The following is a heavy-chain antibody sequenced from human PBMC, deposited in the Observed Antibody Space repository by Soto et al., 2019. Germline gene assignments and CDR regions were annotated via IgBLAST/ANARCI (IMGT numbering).Heavy chain of an antibody. CDR1: GFTFSTYA. J-gene: IGHJ4*02. D-gene: IGHD3-10*01. CDR2: IGGSGAPT. V-gene: IGHV3-23*01. Sequence: EVQLLESGGGLVQPGGSLRLSCAASGFTFSTYAMTWVRQAPGKGLEWVSTIGGSGAPTYYADSVTGRFTISRDNYKNTLYLQMDSMRGEYTSVYYCANGLYDYGSGRQLFDYWGQGTLVTVSS. CDR3: ANGLYDYGSGRQLFDY.